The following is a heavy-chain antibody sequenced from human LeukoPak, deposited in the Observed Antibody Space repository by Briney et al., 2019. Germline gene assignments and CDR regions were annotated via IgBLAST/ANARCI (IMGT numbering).Heavy chain of an antibody. CDR3: ASGSRSSGWHRYYFDY. V-gene: IGHV1-69*13. CDR1: GGTFSSYA. CDR2: IIPIFGTA. D-gene: IGHD6-19*01. Sequence: GASVKVSCKASGGTFSSYAISWVRQAPGQGLEWMGGIIPIFGTANYAQKFQGRVTITADESTSTAYMELSSLRSEGTAVYYCASGSRSSGWHRYYFDYWGQGTLVTVSS. J-gene: IGHJ4*02.